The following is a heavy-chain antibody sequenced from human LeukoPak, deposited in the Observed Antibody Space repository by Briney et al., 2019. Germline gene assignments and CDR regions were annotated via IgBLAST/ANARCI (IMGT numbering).Heavy chain of an antibody. Sequence: SVKVSCKASGFTFTSSAMQWVRQARGQRLEWIGWIVVGSGNTNYAQKFQERVTITRDMSTSTAYMELSSLRSEDTAVYYCAADASVGAAAVNNWFDPWGQGTLVTVSS. D-gene: IGHD1-26*01. V-gene: IGHV1-58*02. CDR3: AADASVGAAAVNNWFDP. J-gene: IGHJ5*02. CDR2: IVVGSGNT. CDR1: GFTFTSSA.